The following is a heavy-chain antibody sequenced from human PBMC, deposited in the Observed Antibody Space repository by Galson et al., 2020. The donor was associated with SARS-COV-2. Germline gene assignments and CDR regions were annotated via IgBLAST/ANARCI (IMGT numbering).Heavy chain of an antibody. CDR2: ISRSGVAT. D-gene: IGHD2-8*01. CDR1: GFTFTNYA. J-gene: IGHJ4*02. Sequence: GGSLRLSCAASGFTFTNYAMSWVRQAPGQGLEWVSGISRSGVATFYADSVRGRFTISRDNSKNTLYLQMNSLRAEDTAIYYCARGGWEPSVLTLHFDSWGQGTLVTVSS. CDR3: ARGGWEPSVLTLHFDS. V-gene: IGHV3-23*01.